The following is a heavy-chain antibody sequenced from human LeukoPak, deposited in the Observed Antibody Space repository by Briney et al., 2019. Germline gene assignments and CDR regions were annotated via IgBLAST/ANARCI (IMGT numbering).Heavy chain of an antibody. J-gene: IGHJ4*02. Sequence: SETLSHTCTVSGGSISSYYWSWIRQTPGKGLEWIGYIYYSGSTNYNPSLKSRVTISVDTSKNQFSLKLSSVTAADTAVYFCARHGASGSYLYYFDYWGQGTLVTVSS. V-gene: IGHV4-59*08. CDR1: GGSISSYY. CDR2: IYYSGST. CDR3: ARHGASGSYLYYFDY. D-gene: IGHD1-26*01.